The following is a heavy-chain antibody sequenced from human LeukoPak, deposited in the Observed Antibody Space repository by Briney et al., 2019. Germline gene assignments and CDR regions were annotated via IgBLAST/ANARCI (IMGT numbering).Heavy chain of an antibody. J-gene: IGHJ6*04. CDR3: AELGITMIGGV. CDR1: GFTFSDYY. CDR2: ISRSGITI. D-gene: IGHD3-10*02. Sequence: PGGSLRLSCAASGFTFSDYYMSWIRQAPGMGLEWISYISRSGITIKYADSVKGRFTISRDNAKNSLYLQMNSLRAEDTAVYYCAELGITMIGGVWGKGTTVTISS. V-gene: IGHV3-11*04.